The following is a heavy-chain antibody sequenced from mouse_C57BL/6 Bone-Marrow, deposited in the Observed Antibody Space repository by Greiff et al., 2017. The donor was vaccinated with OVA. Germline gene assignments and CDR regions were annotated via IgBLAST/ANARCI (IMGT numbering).Heavy chain of an antibody. J-gene: IGHJ1*03. CDR2: IYPSDSET. Sequence: QVQLQQPGAELVRPGSSVKLSCKASGYTFTSYWMDWVKQRPGQGLEWIGNIYPSDSETHYNQKFKDKATLSVDKSSSTAYMQLSSLTSEDSAVYYCARGVLLRSRWYVDVWGTGTTVTVSS. CDR1: GYTFTSYW. V-gene: IGHV1-61*01. CDR3: ARGVLLRSRWYVDV. D-gene: IGHD1-1*01.